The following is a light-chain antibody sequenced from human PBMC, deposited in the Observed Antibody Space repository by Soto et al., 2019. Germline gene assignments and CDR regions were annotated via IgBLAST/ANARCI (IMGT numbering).Light chain of an antibody. CDR1: SGDVGGYNF. Sequence: QSALTQPRSVSGSPGQSVTISCSGTSGDVGGYNFVSWYQHHPGKAPKLMIYDVTKRPSGVPDRFSGSKSGNTASLTISGLQAEDEADYYCCSYAGSFSLYVFGPGTKLTVL. CDR3: CSYAGSFSLYV. CDR2: DVT. J-gene: IGLJ1*01. V-gene: IGLV2-11*01.